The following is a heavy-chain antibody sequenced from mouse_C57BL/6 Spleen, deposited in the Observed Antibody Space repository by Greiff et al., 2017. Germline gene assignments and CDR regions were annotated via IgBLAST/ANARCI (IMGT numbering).Heavy chain of an antibody. CDR3: ARRLRRPEYYFDY. D-gene: IGHD2-4*01. CDR2: IYPGSGST. Sequence: VQLQQPGAELVKPGASVKMSCKASGYTFTSYWITWVKQRPGQGLEWIGDIYPGSGSTNYNEKFKSKATLTVDTSSSTAYMQLSSLTSEDSAVYYCARRLRRPEYYFDYWGQSTTLTVSS. CDR1: GYTFTSYW. J-gene: IGHJ2*01. V-gene: IGHV1-55*01.